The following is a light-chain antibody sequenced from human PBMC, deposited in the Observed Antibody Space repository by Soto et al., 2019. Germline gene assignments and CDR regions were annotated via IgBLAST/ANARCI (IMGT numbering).Light chain of an antibody. J-gene: IGLJ2*01. CDR1: TGAVTSGHY. CDR3: LLSFSGAKV. V-gene: IGLV7-46*01. Sequence: QAVVTQEPSLTVSPGGKVTLTSGSSTGAVTSGHYPYWFQQKPGQAPRTLIYDTSNIHSWTPARFSGSLLGGKAALTLSGAQPEDEADYYCLLSFSGAKVFGGGTKLTVL. CDR2: DTS.